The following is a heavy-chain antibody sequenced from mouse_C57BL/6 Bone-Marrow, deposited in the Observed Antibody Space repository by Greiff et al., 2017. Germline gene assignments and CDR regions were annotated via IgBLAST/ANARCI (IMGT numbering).Heavy chain of an antibody. CDR2: IDPETGGT. J-gene: IGHJ3*01. D-gene: IGHD2-2*01. Sequence: VKLMESGAELVRPGASVTLSCKASGYTFTDYEMHWVKQTPVHGLEWIGAIDPETGGTAYNQKFKGKAILTADKSSSTAYMELRSLTSEDSAVYYCTRSLIYYGYHFAYWGQGTLVTVSA. CDR1: GYTFTDYE. V-gene: IGHV1-15*01. CDR3: TRSLIYYGYHFAY.